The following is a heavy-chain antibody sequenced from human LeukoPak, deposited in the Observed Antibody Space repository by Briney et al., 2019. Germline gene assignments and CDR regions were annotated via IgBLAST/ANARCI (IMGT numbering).Heavy chain of an antibody. D-gene: IGHD3-16*01. CDR1: GGSISSYY. V-gene: IGHV4-59*01. J-gene: IGHJ5*02. CDR2: IYNSGNT. CDR3: ARESGSYLWRSWLNP. Sequence: SETLSLTCTVSGGSISSYYWSWIRQPPGKGLEWIGNIYNSGNTNYNPSLKGRVTISVDTSKNQFSLKLNSVTAADTAVYYCARESGSYLWRSWLNPWGQGTLVTVSS.